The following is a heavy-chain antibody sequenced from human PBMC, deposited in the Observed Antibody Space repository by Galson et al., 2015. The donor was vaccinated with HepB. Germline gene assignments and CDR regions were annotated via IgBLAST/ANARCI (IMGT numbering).Heavy chain of an antibody. D-gene: IGHD3-3*01. CDR3: ATRIFNYTHYGLDV. CDR2: FDPEDGDP. Sequence: SVKVSCKVSGYTLTALSMHWVRQAPGKGLEWMGGFDPEDGDPIYAQRLQGRVTMTEDTSADTVYMELSSLRSEDTATYYCATRIFNYTHYGLDVWGQGTTVSVSS. J-gene: IGHJ6*02. CDR1: GYTLTALS. V-gene: IGHV1-24*01.